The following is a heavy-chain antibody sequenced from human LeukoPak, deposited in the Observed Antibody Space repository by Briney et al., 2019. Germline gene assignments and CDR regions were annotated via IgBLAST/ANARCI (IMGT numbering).Heavy chain of an antibody. D-gene: IGHD6-13*01. CDR2: ISSSGSTI. Sequence: PGGSLRLSCAASGFTFSDYYMSWIRQAPGKGLEWVSYISSSGSTIYYADSVKGRFTISRDNAKNSLYLQMNSLRAEDTAVYYCASDPGYSSSWPAGDGMDVWGQGTTVTVSS. CDR3: ASDPGYSSSWPAGDGMDV. CDR1: GFTFSDYY. J-gene: IGHJ6*02. V-gene: IGHV3-11*01.